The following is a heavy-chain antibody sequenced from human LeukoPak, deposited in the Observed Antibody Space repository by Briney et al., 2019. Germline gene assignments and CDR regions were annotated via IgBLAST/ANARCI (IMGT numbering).Heavy chain of an antibody. V-gene: IGHV3-30-3*01. CDR2: ISYDGSNK. CDR1: GFTFSSYA. D-gene: IGHD3-22*01. Sequence: GGSLRLSCAASGFTFSSYAMHWVRQAPGKGLEWVAVISYDGSNKYYADSVKGRFTISRDNSKNTLYLQMNSLRAEDTAVYYCARHGYYDSSGSDAFDIWGQGTMVTVSS. J-gene: IGHJ3*02. CDR3: ARHGYYDSSGSDAFDI.